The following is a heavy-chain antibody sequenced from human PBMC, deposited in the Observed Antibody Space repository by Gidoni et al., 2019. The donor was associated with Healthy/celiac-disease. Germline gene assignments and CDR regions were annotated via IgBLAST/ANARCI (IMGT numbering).Heavy chain of an antibody. CDR1: GGSFSVSY. CDR3: ARGPYYYDSSGARGGYYYYYMDV. V-gene: IGHV4-34*01. D-gene: IGHD3-22*01. CDR2: INHSGST. J-gene: IGHJ6*03. Sequence: QAQLQQWGAGLLKHSEPLSPTCADYGGSFSVSYWEWIRQPPGKGLEWIGEINHSGSTNYNPSLKSRVTISVDTSKNQFSLKLSSVTAADTAVYYCARGPYYYDSSGARGGYYYYYMDVWGKGTTVTVSS.